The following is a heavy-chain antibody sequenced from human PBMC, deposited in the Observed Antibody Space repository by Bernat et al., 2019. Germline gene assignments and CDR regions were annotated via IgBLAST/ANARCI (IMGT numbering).Heavy chain of an antibody. CDR3: ARDLASTAFWEFDY. Sequence: QVQLAQPGAEVKKPGASVKVSCKASGYIFTDYFIQWVRQAPGQGLEWMGRINSDTGVTTYTQKFKGRGTMTRDSSISTAYMELSSLTSDDTAVYYCARDLASTAFWEFDYWGRGTQVTVSS. V-gene: IGHV1-2*06. CDR1: GYIFTDYF. J-gene: IGHJ4*02. D-gene: IGHD2-21*02. CDR2: INSDTGVT.